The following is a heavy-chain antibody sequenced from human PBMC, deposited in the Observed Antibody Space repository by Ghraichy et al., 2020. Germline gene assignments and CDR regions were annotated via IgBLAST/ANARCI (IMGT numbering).Heavy chain of an antibody. CDR2: ISGSGGST. Sequence: GESLNISCAASGFTFSSYAMSWVRQAPGKGLEWVSAISGSGGSTYYADSVKGRFTISRDNSKNTLYLQMNSLRAEDTAVYYCAKYGGDSSGYRNWYFDLWGRGTLVTVSS. D-gene: IGHD3-22*01. CDR3: AKYGGDSSGYRNWYFDL. J-gene: IGHJ2*01. V-gene: IGHV3-23*01. CDR1: GFTFSSYA.